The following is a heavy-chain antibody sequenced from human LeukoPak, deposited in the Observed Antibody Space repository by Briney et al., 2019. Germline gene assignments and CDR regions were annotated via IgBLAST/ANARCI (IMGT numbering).Heavy chain of an antibody. CDR2: IYHSGST. V-gene: IGHV4-38-2*01. CDR1: GYSISSGYY. Sequence: PSETLSLTCAVSGYSISSGYYWGWIRPPPGKGLEWIGSIYHSGSTYYNPSPKSRVTISVDTSKNQFSLKLSSVTAADTAVYYCARQLPYYYDSSGYQRMIGYWGQGTLVTVSS. D-gene: IGHD3-22*01. J-gene: IGHJ4*02. CDR3: ARQLPYYYDSSGYQRMIGY.